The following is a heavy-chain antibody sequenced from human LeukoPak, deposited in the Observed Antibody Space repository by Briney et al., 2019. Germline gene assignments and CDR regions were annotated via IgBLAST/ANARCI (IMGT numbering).Heavy chain of an antibody. J-gene: IGHJ4*02. Sequence: GGSLRLSCAASGFTFDDYTMHWVRQAPGKGLEWVSGISWNSGSIGYADSVKGRFTISRDNAKNSLYLQMNSLRAEDTALYYCAKQKDQWPRGNYFDYWGQGTLVTVSS. CDR2: ISWNSGSI. CDR1: GFTFDDYT. D-gene: IGHD6-19*01. V-gene: IGHV3-9*01. CDR3: AKQKDQWPRGNYFDY.